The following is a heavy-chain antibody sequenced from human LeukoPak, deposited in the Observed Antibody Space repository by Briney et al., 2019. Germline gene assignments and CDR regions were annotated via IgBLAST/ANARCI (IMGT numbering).Heavy chain of an antibody. V-gene: IGHV3-21*04. CDR2: ISSSSSYI. CDR3: AKVARYCSSTSCFLPDAFDT. J-gene: IGHJ3*02. D-gene: IGHD2-2*01. CDR1: GFTFSSYS. Sequence: MSGGSLRLSCAASGFTFSSYSMNWVRQAPGKGLEWVSSISSSSSYIYYADSAKGRFTISRDNSKNTLYLQMNSLRAEDTAVYYCAKVARYCSSTSCFLPDAFDTWGQGTMVTVSS.